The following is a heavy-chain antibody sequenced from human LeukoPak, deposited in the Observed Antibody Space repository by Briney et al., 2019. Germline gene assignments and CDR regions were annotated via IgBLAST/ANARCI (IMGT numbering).Heavy chain of an antibody. D-gene: IGHD6-19*01. CDR1: RFTLSNYW. V-gene: IGHV3-7*01. J-gene: IGHJ4*02. CDR3: ARQRGSGCLDY. CDR2: IKQDGSET. Sequence: PGGSLRLSCAASRFTLSNYWMSWVRQAPGKGLEWVANIKQDGSETYYVDSVKGRFTISRDNVKNSLSLQMNSLRAEDTAVYYCARQRGSGCLDYWGQGTLVTVSS.